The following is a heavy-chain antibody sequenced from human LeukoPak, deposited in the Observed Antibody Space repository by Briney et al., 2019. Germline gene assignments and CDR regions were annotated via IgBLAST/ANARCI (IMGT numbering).Heavy chain of an antibody. J-gene: IGHJ5*02. V-gene: IGHV4-31*03. CDR1: GGSISRGGYY. CDR2: IYYSGST. CDR3: ARGVMYYYDSSGHHWFEP. D-gene: IGHD3-22*01. Sequence: PSQTLSLTCTVSGGSISRGGYYWSWIRQHPGKGLEWIGYIYYSGSTYYNPSLKSRVTISVDTSKNHFSLKLSSVTAADTAVYYCARGVMYYYDSSGHHWFEPWGQGTLVTVSS.